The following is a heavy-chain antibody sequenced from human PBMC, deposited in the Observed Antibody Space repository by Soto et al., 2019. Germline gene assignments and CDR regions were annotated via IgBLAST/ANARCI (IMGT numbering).Heavy chain of an antibody. J-gene: IGHJ4*02. V-gene: IGHV3-74*01. Sequence: GGSLRLSCAASGFTLADYGLHWVRQVPGKGLEWVSRINGGGSSTSYADSVRGRFTISRDNAKNTLYLQMNSLRVEDTAVYYCIRQRFQHDDGSQDFDYWGQGTLVTVSS. CDR3: IRQRFQHDDGSQDFDY. CDR2: INGGGSST. D-gene: IGHD3-16*01. CDR1: GFTLADYG.